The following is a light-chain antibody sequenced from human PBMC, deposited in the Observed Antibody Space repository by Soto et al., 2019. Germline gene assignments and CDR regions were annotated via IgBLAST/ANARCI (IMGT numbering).Light chain of an antibody. CDR3: QESYSSPVCT. J-gene: IGKJ2*02. Sequence: DIQMTQSPSSLSASVGDRVTISCRASQNISNYLNWYQQKPGRARKLLIYAASRLQSGVPSRFSGRRSGTDFTLTINSLQPEDFAVYFCQESYSSPVCTFGQGTKLEIK. V-gene: IGKV1-39*01. CDR2: AAS. CDR1: QNISNY.